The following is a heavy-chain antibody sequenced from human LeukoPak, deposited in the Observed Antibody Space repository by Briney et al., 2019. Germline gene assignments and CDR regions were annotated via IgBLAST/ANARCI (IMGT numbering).Heavy chain of an antibody. Sequence: SQTLSLTCTVSGGSISSGDYYWSWIRQPPGKGLEWIGYIYYSGSTYYNPSLKSRVTMSVDTSKNQFSLKPSSVTAADTAVYYCARADDSSGYRVTFDIWGQGTMVTVSS. D-gene: IGHD3-22*01. J-gene: IGHJ3*02. CDR2: IYYSGST. CDR1: GGSISSGDYY. CDR3: ARADDSSGYRVTFDI. V-gene: IGHV4-30-4*01.